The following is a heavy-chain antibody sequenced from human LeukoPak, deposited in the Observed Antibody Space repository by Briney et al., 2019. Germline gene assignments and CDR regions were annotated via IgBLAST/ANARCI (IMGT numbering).Heavy chain of an antibody. J-gene: IGHJ4*02. CDR1: GFTFGSCW. Sequence: GGSPRLSCAASGFTFGSCWMHWVRQAPGKGLVWVSRINSDGSSTSYADSVKGRFTISRDNAKNTLYLQMNSLRAEDTAVYYCARVYDFWSGIIDYWGQGTLVTVSS. CDR3: ARVYDFWSGIIDY. V-gene: IGHV3-74*01. CDR2: INSDGSST. D-gene: IGHD3-3*01.